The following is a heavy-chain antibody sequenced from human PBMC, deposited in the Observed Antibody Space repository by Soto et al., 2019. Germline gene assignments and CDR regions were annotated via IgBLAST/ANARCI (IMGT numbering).Heavy chain of an antibody. V-gene: IGHV4-59*01. CDR2: IYYSGST. CDR3: ARVLVGPVAMVYFDY. CDR1: GGSISSYY. J-gene: IGHJ4*02. Sequence: SETLSLTCTVSGGSISSYYWSWIRQPPGKGLEWIGYIYYSGSTNYNPSLKSRVTISVDTSKNQFSLKLSSVTAADTAVYYCARVLVGPVAMVYFDYWGQGTLVTVSS. D-gene: IGHD2-2*01.